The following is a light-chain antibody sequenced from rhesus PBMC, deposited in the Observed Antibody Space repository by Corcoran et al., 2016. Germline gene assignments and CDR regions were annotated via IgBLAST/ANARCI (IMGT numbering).Light chain of an antibody. V-gene: IGKV1-21*01. CDR3: QQYDSAPYS. CDR2: KAS. CDR1: QGISNW. Sequence: DIQMTQSPSSLSASVGDRVTITCRASQGISNWLTWYQQRPGEAPKLLIYKASSLQSGVPSRFSGSGSGTDFTLAISSLQSENFATYYCQQYDSAPYSFGQGTKVEIK. J-gene: IGKJ2*01.